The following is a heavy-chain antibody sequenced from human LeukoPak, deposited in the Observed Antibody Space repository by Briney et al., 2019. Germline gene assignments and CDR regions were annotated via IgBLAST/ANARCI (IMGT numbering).Heavy chain of an antibody. Sequence: PSETLSLTCTVSGGSISSYYWSWIRQPPGKGLEWIGYIYYSGGTNYNPSLKSRVTISVDTSKNQFSLKLSSVTAADTAVYYCARMAARRPYYYYYYMDVWGKGTTVTVSS. D-gene: IGHD6-6*01. J-gene: IGHJ6*03. V-gene: IGHV4-59*01. CDR1: GGSISSYY. CDR3: ARMAARRPYYYYYYMDV. CDR2: IYYSGGT.